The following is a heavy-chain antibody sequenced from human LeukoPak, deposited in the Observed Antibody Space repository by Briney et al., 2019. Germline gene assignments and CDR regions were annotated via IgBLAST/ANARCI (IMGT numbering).Heavy chain of an antibody. CDR3: ARARSGSFRILIYYFDY. V-gene: IGHV3-7*01. CDR1: GFTLSRYW. D-gene: IGHD1-26*01. Sequence: GGSLRLSCAAAGFTLSRYWMTWVRQAPGEGMEWVANIRQEGSEKYYVDSVKSRFTISRDNAKNSLYLQMNSLRAEDTAVYYCARARSGSFRILIYYFDYWGQGTLVTVSS. CDR2: IRQEGSEK. J-gene: IGHJ4*02.